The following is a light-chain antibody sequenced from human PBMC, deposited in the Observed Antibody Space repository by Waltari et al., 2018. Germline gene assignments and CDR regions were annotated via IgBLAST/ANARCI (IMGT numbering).Light chain of an antibody. CDR2: QAS. CDR3: QQYNNYFWT. Sequence: DIQMPQSPSTLSASVGDRVTITCRASQSIRNWLAWYQQKPGRAPKLLIYQASNLESGVPSRFSGSGSGSQFTLTISSLQPDDFATYYCQQYNNYFWTFGQGTKVEIK. V-gene: IGKV1-5*03. CDR1: QSIRNW. J-gene: IGKJ1*01.